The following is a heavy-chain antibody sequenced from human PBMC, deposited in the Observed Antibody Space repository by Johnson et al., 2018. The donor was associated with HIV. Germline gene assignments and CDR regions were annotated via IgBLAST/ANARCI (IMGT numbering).Heavy chain of an antibody. D-gene: IGHD4-23*01. CDR2: INSDGSST. V-gene: IGHV3-74*01. CDR1: GFTLSSYW. CDR3: ARDDYGGLDAFDI. J-gene: IGHJ3*02. Sequence: VQLVESGGGLVQPGGSLRLSCAASGFTLSSYWMHWVRQAPGKGLVWVSRINSDGSSTSYADSVKGRFTISRDNAKNTLYLQMNSLRAEDTAVYYCARDDYGGLDAFDIWSQGTMVTVSS.